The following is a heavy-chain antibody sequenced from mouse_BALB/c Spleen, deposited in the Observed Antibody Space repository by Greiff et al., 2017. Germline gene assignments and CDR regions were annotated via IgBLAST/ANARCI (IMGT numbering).Heavy chain of an antibody. D-gene: IGHD1-1*01. CDR3: VRHTPLFIFDY. Sequence: EVKLMESGGGLVQPKGSLKLSCAASGFTFNTYAMNWVRQAPGKGLEWVARIRSKSNNYATYYADSVKDRFTISRDDSQSMLYLQMNNLKTEDTAMYYCVRHTPLFIFDYWGQGTTLTVSS. V-gene: IGHV10-1*02. CDR1: GFTFNTYA. CDR2: IRSKSNNYAT. J-gene: IGHJ2*01.